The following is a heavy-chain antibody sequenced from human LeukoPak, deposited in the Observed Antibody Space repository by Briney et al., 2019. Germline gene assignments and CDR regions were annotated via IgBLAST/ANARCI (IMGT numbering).Heavy chain of an antibody. J-gene: IGHJ4*02. CDR3: TTVLTYAPWPY. V-gene: IGHV3-49*03. CDR1: GLTFADYS. CDR2: IRTKPFGETT. Sequence: GGSLGLSCSASGLTFADYSLTWFRQTPEMGLQWIGFIRTKPFGETTEYAASVEGRFTISRDDSKSIAFLHMTNLKTDDTAIYYCTTVLTYAPWPYWGQGTLVTVSS. D-gene: IGHD1-20*01.